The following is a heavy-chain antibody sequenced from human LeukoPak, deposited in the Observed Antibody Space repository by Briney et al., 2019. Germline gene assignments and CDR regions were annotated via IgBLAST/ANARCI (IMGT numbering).Heavy chain of an antibody. CDR1: GFTFSSYG. CDR3: AKESLVPYCGGDCYTYYFDY. D-gene: IGHD2-21*02. J-gene: IGHJ4*02. CDR2: ISYDGSNK. V-gene: IGHV3-30*18. Sequence: GGSLRLSCAASGFTFSSYGMHWVRQAPGKGLEWVAVISYDGSNKYYADSVKGRFTISRDNSKNTLYLQMNSLRAEDTAVYYCAKESLVPYCGGDCYTYYFDYWGEGPVHTVSS.